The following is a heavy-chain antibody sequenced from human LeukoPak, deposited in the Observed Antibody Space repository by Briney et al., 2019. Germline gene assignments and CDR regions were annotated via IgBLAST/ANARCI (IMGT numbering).Heavy chain of an antibody. CDR3: AREVAARPTLDY. Sequence: PGGSLRLSCAASGFTFSSYGMHWVRQAPGKGLEWVAVIWYDGSNKYYADSVKGRFTISRDNSKNTLYLQMNSLRAEDTAVYHCAREVAARPTLDYWGQGTLVTVSS. D-gene: IGHD6-6*01. CDR1: GFTFSSYG. J-gene: IGHJ4*02. CDR2: IWYDGSNK. V-gene: IGHV3-33*01.